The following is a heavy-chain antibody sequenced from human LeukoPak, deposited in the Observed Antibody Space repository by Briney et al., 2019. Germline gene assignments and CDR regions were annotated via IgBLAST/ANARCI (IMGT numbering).Heavy chain of an antibody. V-gene: IGHV3-21*01. J-gene: IGHJ4*02. Sequence: GGSLRLSCAASGFTFSSYSMNWVRQAPGKGVEGVSSISSSSSYIYYADSARGRFTISRDNPKNQLYLQMNSLRAEATAVYYCAGDVTDSGYDADPYYFDYWGQGTLLTVSS. CDR3: AGDVTDSGYDADPYYFDY. CDR1: GFTFSSYS. D-gene: IGHD5-12*01. CDR2: ISSSSSYI.